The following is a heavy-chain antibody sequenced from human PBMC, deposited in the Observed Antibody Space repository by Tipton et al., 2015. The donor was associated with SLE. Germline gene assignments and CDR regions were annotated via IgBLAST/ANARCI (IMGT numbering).Heavy chain of an antibody. CDR1: GGSIRSHY. V-gene: IGHV4-4*07. Sequence: TLSLTCTVSGGSIRSHYWGWIRQTAGKGLEWLGRIHNTGSTYYNPSLKSRVTISLDRPTNQFSLRRPSVPAADTAEYYCVRIIRADWYFDLWGRGTLVTVSS. J-gene: IGHJ2*01. D-gene: IGHD6-25*01. CDR2: IHNTGST. CDR3: VRIIRADWYFDL.